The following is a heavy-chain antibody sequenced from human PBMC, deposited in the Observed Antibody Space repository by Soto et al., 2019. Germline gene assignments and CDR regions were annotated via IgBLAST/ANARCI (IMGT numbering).Heavy chain of an antibody. CDR2: ISSSSSYI. CDR3: ARAGGYCGGDCYSPEYFDY. V-gene: IGHV3-21*01. D-gene: IGHD2-21*02. CDR1: GFTFSSYS. Sequence: PGGSLRLSCAASGFTFSSYSMNWVRQAPGKGLEWVSSISSSSSYIYYADSVKGRFTISRDNAKNSLYLQMNSLRDEDTPVYYCARAGGYCGGDCYSPEYFDYWGQGTLVTVSS. J-gene: IGHJ4*02.